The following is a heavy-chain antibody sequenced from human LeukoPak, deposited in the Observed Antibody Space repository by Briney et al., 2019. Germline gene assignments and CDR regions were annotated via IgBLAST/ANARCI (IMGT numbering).Heavy chain of an antibody. J-gene: IGHJ4*02. CDR3: ATARVRLGELSLPEVRDD. CDR1: GYTFTSYD. Sequence: GASVKVSCKASGYTFTSYDINWVRQATGQGLEWMGWMNPNSGNTGYAQKFQGRVTITRNTSISTAYMELSSLRSEDTAVYYCATARVRLGELSLPEVRDDWGQGTLISVSS. CDR2: MNPNSGNT. V-gene: IGHV1-8*03. D-gene: IGHD3-16*02.